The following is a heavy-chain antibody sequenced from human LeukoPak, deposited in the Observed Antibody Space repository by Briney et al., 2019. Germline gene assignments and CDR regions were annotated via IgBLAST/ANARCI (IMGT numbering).Heavy chain of an antibody. CDR1: VFTFMSYG. D-gene: IGHD6-19*01. J-gene: IGHJ4*02. V-gene: IGHV3-33*01. CDR2: IWYGGGNK. CDR3: ARVKYSSGWYYFDY. Sequence: GGSLRLSSAASVFTFMSYGMRWVRHAPGKGLGRVAVIWYGGGNKYYADSVKGRLTISRDNSKNTLYLQMNSLRAEDTAVYYCARVKYSSGWYYFDYWGQGTLVTVSS.